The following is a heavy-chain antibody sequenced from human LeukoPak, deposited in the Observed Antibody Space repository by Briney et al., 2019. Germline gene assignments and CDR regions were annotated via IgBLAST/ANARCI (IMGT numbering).Heavy chain of an antibody. Sequence: LSGGSLRLSCAASGFTFSSYGMHWVRQAPGKGLEWVAFIRYDGSNKYYADSVKGRFTISRDNSKNTLYLQMNSLRAEDTAVYYCASGDSYDSSGYYYVGDYWGQGTPVTVSS. CDR3: ASGDSYDSSGYYYVGDY. D-gene: IGHD3-22*01. V-gene: IGHV3-30*02. CDR2: IRYDGSNK. J-gene: IGHJ4*02. CDR1: GFTFSSYG.